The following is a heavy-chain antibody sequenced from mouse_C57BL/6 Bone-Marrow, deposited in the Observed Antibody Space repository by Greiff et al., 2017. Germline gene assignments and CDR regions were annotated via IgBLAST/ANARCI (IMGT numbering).Heavy chain of an antibody. CDR2: IYPRSGNT. J-gene: IGHJ2*01. D-gene: IGHD1-1*01. CDR1: GYTFTSYG. Sequence: VQLQQSGAALARPGASVKLSCKASGYTFTSYGISWVKQRTGQGLEWIGEIYPRSGNTYYNEKFKGKATLTADKSSSTAYMELRSLTSEDSAVYFCARENYGSSYYFDYWGQGTTLTVSS. V-gene: IGHV1-81*01. CDR3: ARENYGSSYYFDY.